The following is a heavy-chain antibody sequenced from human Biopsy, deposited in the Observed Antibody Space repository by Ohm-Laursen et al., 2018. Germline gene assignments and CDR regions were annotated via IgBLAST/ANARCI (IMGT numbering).Heavy chain of an antibody. Sequence: PSVKVSCKASGYSFTSYYMHWVRQAPGQGLEWMGMINPSGSTTSYPQIFQGRVTMTRDTSKSTVYMELSSLRSADTAVYFCARNTGWYGDLYYFDYWGQGTLATVSS. CDR2: INPSGSTT. CDR3: ARNTGWYGDLYYFDY. CDR1: GYSFTSYY. J-gene: IGHJ4*02. D-gene: IGHD6-19*01. V-gene: IGHV1-46*01.